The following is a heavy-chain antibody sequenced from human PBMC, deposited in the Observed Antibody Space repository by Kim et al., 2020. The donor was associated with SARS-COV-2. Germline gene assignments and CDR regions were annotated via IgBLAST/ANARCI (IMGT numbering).Heavy chain of an antibody. J-gene: IGHJ3*01. Sequence: GGSLRLSCTASGFTFSSYWMNWVRQAPGKGLEWVANIKRDGSEKYYVDSVEGRFTISRDNTKNSVYLQMNRLRAEDTAVYYCARGIAGDVWGQGTMVTVSS. CDR1: GFTFSSYW. CDR2: IKRDGSEK. V-gene: IGHV3-7*03. CDR3: ARGIAGDV. D-gene: IGHD6-13*01.